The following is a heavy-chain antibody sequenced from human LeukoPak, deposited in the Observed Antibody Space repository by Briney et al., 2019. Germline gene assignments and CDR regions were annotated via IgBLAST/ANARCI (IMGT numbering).Heavy chain of an antibody. CDR2: ISYDGSNK. CDR1: GFTFSSYA. D-gene: IGHD3-22*01. Sequence: GGSLRFSCAASGFTFSSYAMHWVRQAPGKGLEWVAVISYDGSNKYYADSVKGRFTISRDNSKNTLYLQMNSLRVEDTAMYYCAREISITLIVVDPIWGQGTLVTVSS. J-gene: IGHJ4*02. V-gene: IGHV3-30-3*01. CDR3: AREISITLIVVDPI.